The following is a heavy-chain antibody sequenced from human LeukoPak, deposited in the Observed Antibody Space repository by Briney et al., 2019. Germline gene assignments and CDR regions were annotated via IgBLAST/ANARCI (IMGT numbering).Heavy chain of an antibody. CDR3: ARHARDTSDYFDY. CDR2: IYYSGST. CDR1: GDSISYYY. J-gene: IGHJ4*02. Sequence: SETLSLTCTVSGDSISYYYWSWLRQPPGKGLEWIGYIYYSGSTNYNPSLKSRVTISVDTSKNQFSLKLSSVTAADTAVYYCARHARDTSDYFDYWGQGTLVTVSS. V-gene: IGHV4-59*08. D-gene: IGHD3-22*01.